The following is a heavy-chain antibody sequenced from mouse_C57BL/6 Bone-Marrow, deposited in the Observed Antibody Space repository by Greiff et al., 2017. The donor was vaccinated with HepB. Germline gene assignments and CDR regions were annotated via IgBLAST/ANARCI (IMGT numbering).Heavy chain of an antibody. CDR1: GYSFTSYY. V-gene: IGHV1-66*01. CDR3: SYGTSEGWFAY. Sequence: VQLQQSGPELVKPGASVKISCKASGYSFTSYYIHWVKQRPGQGLEWIGWIYPGSGNTKYNEKFKGKATLTADTSSSTAYMQLSSLTSEDSAVYYCSYGTSEGWFAYWGQGTLVTVSA. D-gene: IGHD2-1*01. J-gene: IGHJ3*01. CDR2: IYPGSGNT.